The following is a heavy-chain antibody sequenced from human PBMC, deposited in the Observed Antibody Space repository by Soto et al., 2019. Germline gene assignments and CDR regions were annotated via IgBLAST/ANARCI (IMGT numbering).Heavy chain of an antibody. Sequence: GRSLRLSCAAAGFTFGGYSMNWVRQAPGKGLEWVSYISSSSSTIYYADSVKGRFTISRDNAKNSLYLQMNSLRDEDTAVYYCARPEYSSSSYGMDVWGQGTTVTVSS. CDR1: GFTFGGYS. V-gene: IGHV3-48*02. CDR2: ISSSSSTI. D-gene: IGHD6-6*01. CDR3: ARPEYSSSSYGMDV. J-gene: IGHJ6*02.